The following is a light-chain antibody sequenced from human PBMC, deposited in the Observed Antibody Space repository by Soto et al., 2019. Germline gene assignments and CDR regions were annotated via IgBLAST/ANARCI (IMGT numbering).Light chain of an antibody. J-gene: IGKJ1*01. Sequence: EIVRKQLPATLSVSLGEGATXSCRASQYVSSSYLAWYQRKPGQAPRLLINGASSRATGIPARFSRSGSGTDFTLTISTLEPEDFAVYYCQQSDSWRWTFGQGSKLDIK. V-gene: IGKV3-20*01. CDR3: QQSDSWRWT. CDR1: QYVSSSY. CDR2: GAS.